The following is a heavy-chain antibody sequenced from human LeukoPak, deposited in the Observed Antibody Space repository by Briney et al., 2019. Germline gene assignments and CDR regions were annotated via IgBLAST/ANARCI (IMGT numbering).Heavy chain of an antibody. J-gene: IGHJ4*02. Sequence: PGGSLRLSCAASGFTFSSYWMHWVRQAPGKGLVWVSRVNSDGRSTYYADSVKGRFTISRDNAKNTLYLQMSSLRAEDTAVYYCARGCGSSYCGSVVPDYWGQGTLVTVSS. CDR1: GFTFSSYW. CDR3: ARGCGSSYCGSVVPDY. CDR2: VNSDGRST. D-gene: IGHD5-18*01. V-gene: IGHV3-74*01.